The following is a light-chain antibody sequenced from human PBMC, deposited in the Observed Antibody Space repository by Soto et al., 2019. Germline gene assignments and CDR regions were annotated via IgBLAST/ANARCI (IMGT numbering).Light chain of an antibody. CDR2: FDR. V-gene: IGLV3-21*04. J-gene: IGLJ3*02. CDR1: NIGSKG. Sequence: SYELTQPPSVSVAPGKTARITCGGNNIGSKGVHWYQQKPGQAPVLVIYFDREGPSGIPERFTGSNSGNTATLTISRVEAGDEADYYCQVWDSKGVFGGGTKLTVL. CDR3: QVWDSKGV.